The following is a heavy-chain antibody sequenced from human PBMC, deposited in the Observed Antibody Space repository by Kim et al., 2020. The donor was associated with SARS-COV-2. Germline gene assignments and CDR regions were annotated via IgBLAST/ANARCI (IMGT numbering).Heavy chain of an antibody. D-gene: IGHD3-10*01. CDR1: GGFFSGYY. CDR2: INHSGST. Sequence: SETLSLTCAVYGGFFSGYYWSWIRQPPGKGLEWIGEINHSGSTNYNPSLKSRVTISVDTSKNQFSLRLSSVTAADTAVYYCARAPKITMVRGVIFLYYYYGMDVWGQGTTVTVSS. CDR3: ARAPKITMVRGVIFLYYYYGMDV. J-gene: IGHJ6*02. V-gene: IGHV4-34*01.